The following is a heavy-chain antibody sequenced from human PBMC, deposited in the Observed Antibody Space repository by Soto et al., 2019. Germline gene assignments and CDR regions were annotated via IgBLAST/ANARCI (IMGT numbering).Heavy chain of an antibody. V-gene: IGHV4-59*01. CDR2: IYYSGST. CDR3: ARGGGGAVDR. J-gene: IGHJ3*02. Sequence: QVQLQESGPGLVKPSETLSLTCTVSGGSISSYYWSWIRQPPGKGLEWSGYIYYSGSTNYNPYRKSRVTKSVDTTTHRFSLMLSSEPAADTAVDYCARGGGGAVDRWGEGTKGTVST. CDR1: GGSISSYY.